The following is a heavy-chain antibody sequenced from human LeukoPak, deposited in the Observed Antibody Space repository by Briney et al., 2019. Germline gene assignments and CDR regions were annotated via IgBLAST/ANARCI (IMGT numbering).Heavy chain of an antibody. CDR1: GFTFSSYA. CDR2: ISGSGGST. CDR3: AKVWASVGSSPLDY. J-gene: IGHJ4*02. Sequence: PGGSLRLSCAASGFTFSSYAMSWVRQAPGKGLEWVSAISGSGGSTYYADSVKGRFTISRDNSKNTLYLQMNSPRAEDTAVYYCAKVWASVGSSPLDYWGQGTLVAVSS. V-gene: IGHV3-23*01. D-gene: IGHD3-16*01.